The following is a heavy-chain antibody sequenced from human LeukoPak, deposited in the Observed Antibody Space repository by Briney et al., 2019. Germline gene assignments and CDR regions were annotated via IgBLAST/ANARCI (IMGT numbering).Heavy chain of an antibody. D-gene: IGHD6-13*01. CDR3: ARVSKEQQLVKSAPPLNWFDP. J-gene: IGHJ5*02. CDR1: GGSISSSSYY. Sequence: PSETLSLTCTVSGGSISSSSYYWGWIRQPPGEGLEWIGSIYYSGSTYYNPSLKSRVTISVDTSKNQFSLKLSSVTAADTAVYYCARVSKEQQLVKSAPPLNWFDPWGQGTLVTVSS. V-gene: IGHV4-39*07. CDR2: IYYSGST.